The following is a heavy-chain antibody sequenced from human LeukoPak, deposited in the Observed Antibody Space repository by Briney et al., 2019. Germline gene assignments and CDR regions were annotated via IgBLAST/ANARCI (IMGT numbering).Heavy chain of an antibody. CDR2: INHSGST. CDR3: ARVYYDFWSGKDYYGMDV. J-gene: IGHJ6*02. V-gene: IGHV4-30-4*01. Sequence: PSQTLSLTCTVSGGSISSGDYYWTWIRQPPGKGLEWIGEINHSGSTNYNPSLKSRVTISVDTSKNQFSLKLSSVTAADTAVYYCARVYYDFWSGKDYYGMDVWGQGTTVTVSS. D-gene: IGHD3-3*01. CDR1: GGSISSGDYY.